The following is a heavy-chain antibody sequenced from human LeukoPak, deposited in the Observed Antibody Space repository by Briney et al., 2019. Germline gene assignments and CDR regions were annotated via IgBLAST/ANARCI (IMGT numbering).Heavy chain of an antibody. CDR1: GGSFSGYY. D-gene: IGHD5-18*01. Sequence: KPSETLSLTCAVYGGSFSGYYWGWIRRPPGKGLEWIGSIYYSGTTHYSPSLESRVTISVDTSKNQFSLKLASVTAADTAIYYCAKGAGGFSYYNWFDPWGQGTLVTVSS. CDR3: AKGAGGFSYYNWFDP. CDR2: IYYSGTT. V-gene: IGHV4-34*01. J-gene: IGHJ5*02.